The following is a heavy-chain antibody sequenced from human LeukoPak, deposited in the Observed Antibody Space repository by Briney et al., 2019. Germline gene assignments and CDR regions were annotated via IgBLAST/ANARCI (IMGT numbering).Heavy chain of an antibody. CDR1: GFTFSSYA. D-gene: IGHD2-15*01. CDR2: VSGSGGST. Sequence: GGSLRLSCAASGFTFSSYAMSWVRQAPGKGLEWVSAVSGSGGSTYYADSVKGRFTISRDNSKNTLYLQMNSLKAEDTAVYYCAKINDIVVVVAATCYFDYWGQGTLVTVSS. V-gene: IGHV3-23*01. J-gene: IGHJ4*02. CDR3: AKINDIVVVVAATCYFDY.